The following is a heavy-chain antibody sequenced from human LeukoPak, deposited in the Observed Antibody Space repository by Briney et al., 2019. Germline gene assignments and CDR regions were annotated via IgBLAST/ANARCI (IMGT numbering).Heavy chain of an antibody. J-gene: IGHJ5*02. V-gene: IGHV3-9*01. CDR2: ISWNSGSI. Sequence: GGSLRLSRAASGFTFDDYAMHWVRQAPGKGLEWVSSISWNSGSIGYADSVKGRFTISRDNAKNSLYLQMNSLRAEDTALYYCAKGERSLIKGWFDPWGQGTLVTVSS. D-gene: IGHD2-8*01. CDR1: GFTFDDYA. CDR3: AKGERSLIKGWFDP.